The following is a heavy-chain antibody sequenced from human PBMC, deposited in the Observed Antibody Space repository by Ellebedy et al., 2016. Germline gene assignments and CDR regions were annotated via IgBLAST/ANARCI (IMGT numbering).Heavy chain of an antibody. J-gene: IGHJ4*02. CDR3: ARSFSASDDFDF. CDR2: ISDSGRT. V-gene: IGHV4-34*01. Sequence: SETLSLXXAVHGGSVRGNHWSWIRQSPGKGPEWIGEISDSGRTNYNPSLQSRVTLALDTSKNQFSLRLTSVTAADTALYYCARSFSASDDFDFWGPGTVVAVSS. CDR1: GGSVRGNH. D-gene: IGHD5-12*01.